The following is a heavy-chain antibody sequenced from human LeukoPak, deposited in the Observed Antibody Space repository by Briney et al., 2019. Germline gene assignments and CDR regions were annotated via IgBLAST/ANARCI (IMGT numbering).Heavy chain of an antibody. Sequence: PGASLKISCTGSGYSFINYWIGWVRQMPRKGLEWMWIIYPGDSDIRYSPSFQGQVTISADKSISTAYLQWSSLKASDTAMYYCARKLVGTYDAFDIWGQGTMVTVSS. J-gene: IGHJ3*02. CDR2: IYPGDSDI. D-gene: IGHD1-26*01. V-gene: IGHV5-51*01. CDR1: GYSFINYW. CDR3: ARKLVGTYDAFDI.